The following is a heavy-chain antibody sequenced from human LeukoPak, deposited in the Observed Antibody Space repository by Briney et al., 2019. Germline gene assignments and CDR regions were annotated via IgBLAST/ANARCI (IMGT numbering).Heavy chain of an antibody. J-gene: IGHJ5*02. Sequence: SETLSLTCSVSGSYINNYYWGWIRQPPGKGLEWIGSIYYSGSPYYNPSLKSRVTISVDTSKNQFSLKLSSVTAADTAVYYCARETINNWFDPWGQGTLVTVSS. V-gene: IGHV4-39*07. D-gene: IGHD3-9*01. CDR2: IYYSGSP. CDR1: GSYINNYY. CDR3: ARETINNWFDP.